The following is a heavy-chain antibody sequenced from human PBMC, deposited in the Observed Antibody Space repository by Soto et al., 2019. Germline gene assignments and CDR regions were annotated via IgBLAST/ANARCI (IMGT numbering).Heavy chain of an antibody. D-gene: IGHD3-16*01. CDR3: AAGTLGAVWTPLDD. CDR2: IYYTGIT. Sequence: SETLSLTCTVSGGSISSTNYYWGWVRQPPGKGLEWIGSIYYTGITYYNPSLKSRVTISVDASKQQFSLKLTSVTAADTALYYCAAGTLGAVWTPLDDWGQGILVTVSS. J-gene: IGHJ4*02. CDR1: GGSISSTNYY. V-gene: IGHV4-39*07.